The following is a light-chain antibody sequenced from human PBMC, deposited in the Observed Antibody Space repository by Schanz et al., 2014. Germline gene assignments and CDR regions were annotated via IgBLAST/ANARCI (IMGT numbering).Light chain of an antibody. CDR1: EDVSSW. Sequence: DIQMTQSPSSVSASVGDRVTITCRASEDVSSWLAWYQQKPGEAPKLLISAASTLQSGVPSRFSGSGSGTDFTLTISSLQPDDFATYYCQQYNSYPITFGQGTRLEIK. V-gene: IGKV1D-12*01. CDR2: AAS. CDR3: QQYNSYPIT. J-gene: IGKJ5*01.